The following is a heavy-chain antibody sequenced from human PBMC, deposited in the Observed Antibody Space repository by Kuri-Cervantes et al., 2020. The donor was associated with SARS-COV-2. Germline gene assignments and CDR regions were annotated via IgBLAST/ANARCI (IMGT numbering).Heavy chain of an antibody. Sequence: GGSLRLSCAASGFTFSSYAMHWVRQAPGKGLQWVAVISYDGSNKYCADSVKGRFTISRDNSKNTLYLQMNSLRTEDTAVYYCARDRRVGASRPTHFDYWGQGTLVTVSS. J-gene: IGHJ4*02. CDR2: ISYDGSNK. CDR3: ARDRRVGASRPTHFDY. D-gene: IGHD1-26*01. V-gene: IGHV3-30-3*01. CDR1: GFTFSSYA.